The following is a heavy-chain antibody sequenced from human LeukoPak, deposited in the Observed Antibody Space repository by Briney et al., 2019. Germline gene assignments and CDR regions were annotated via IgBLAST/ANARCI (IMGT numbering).Heavy chain of an antibody. J-gene: IGHJ6*03. CDR3: ARTGYSSGWSGGIYYYFYMDV. CDR1: GFTFSDYY. D-gene: IGHD6-19*01. Sequence: TGGSLRLSCAASGFTFSDYYISWIRQAPGKGLEGISYISSSGSTTYYTDSVKGRFTVSRDNAKNSLYLQMNSLRAEDTAVYYCARTGYSSGWSGGIYYYFYMDVWGQGTTVTVSS. CDR2: ISSSGSTT. V-gene: IGHV3-11*01.